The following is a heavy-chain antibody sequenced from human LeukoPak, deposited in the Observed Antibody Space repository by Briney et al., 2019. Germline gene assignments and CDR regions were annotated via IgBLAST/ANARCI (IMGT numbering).Heavy chain of an antibody. CDR1: GFTFSSYW. D-gene: IGHD3-22*01. V-gene: IGHV3-7*01. CDR2: IKEDGSEK. CDR3: ARDAYYYDSSGYSDGFFDY. J-gene: IGHJ4*02. Sequence: PGGSLRLSCADSGFTFSSYWMSWVRQAPGKGLEWVANIKEDGSEKYCVDSVKGRFTISRDNAKNSLYLQMNSLRAEDTAVYYCARDAYYYDSSGYSDGFFDYWGQGTLVTVSS.